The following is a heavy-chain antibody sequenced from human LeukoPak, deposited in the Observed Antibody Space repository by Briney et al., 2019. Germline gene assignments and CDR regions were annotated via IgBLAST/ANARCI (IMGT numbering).Heavy chain of an antibody. V-gene: IGHV1-8*01. CDR1: GYSFTSYD. CDR3: ARFVCYYFDY. D-gene: IGHD2-21*01. Sequence: ASVKVSCKTSGYSFTSYDINWVRQAPGQGLEWMGWMNPNNGNTGYAQRFQGRVTLTRDTSISEAYMELNSLTFDDTAVYYCARFVCYYFDYWGQGTLVTVSS. CDR2: MNPNNGNT. J-gene: IGHJ4*02.